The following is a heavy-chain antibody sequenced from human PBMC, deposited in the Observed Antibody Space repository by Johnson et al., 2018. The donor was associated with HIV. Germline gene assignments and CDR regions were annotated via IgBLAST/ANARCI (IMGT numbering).Heavy chain of an antibody. Sequence: VHLVESGGGVVQPGRSLRLSCEASGFTFSNYWMSWVRQAPGKGLEWVANLNQDGSEEFYVDSMEGRFIISRDNAKNSLYLQMDALRPADTAVYYCARDGVYSSPWDAFDIWGQGTMVTVSS. D-gene: IGHD3-22*01. CDR2: LNQDGSEE. V-gene: IGHV3-7*05. CDR1: GFTFSNYW. CDR3: ARDGVYSSPWDAFDI. J-gene: IGHJ3*02.